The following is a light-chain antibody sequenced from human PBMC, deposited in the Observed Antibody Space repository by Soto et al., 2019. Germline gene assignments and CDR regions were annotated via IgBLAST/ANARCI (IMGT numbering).Light chain of an antibody. Sequence: QSVLTQPASASGSPGQSITISCTGTSSDVGGYNYVSWYQQHPAKAPKLMIYEVSNRPSGVPHRFSGSKSGNTASLTISGLQAADEADYYCFSYTTSSTLVFGGGTKLTVL. CDR1: SSDVGGYNY. J-gene: IGLJ3*02. V-gene: IGLV2-14*01. CDR3: FSYTTSSTLV. CDR2: EVS.